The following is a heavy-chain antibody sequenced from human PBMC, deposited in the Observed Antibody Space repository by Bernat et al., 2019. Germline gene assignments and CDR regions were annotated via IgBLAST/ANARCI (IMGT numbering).Heavy chain of an antibody. CDR2: ISAYNGNT. CDR1: GYTFTSYG. V-gene: IGHV1-18*01. Sequence: QVQLVQSGAEVKKPGASVKVSCKASGYTFTSYGISWVRQAPGQGLEWMGWISAYNGNTNYAQKLQGRVTMNTDTSTSTAYMELRSLRSDDTAVYYCARLQGIAAAGTPYYYGMDVWGQGTTVTVSS. CDR3: ARLQGIAAAGTPYYYGMDV. D-gene: IGHD6-13*01. J-gene: IGHJ6*02.